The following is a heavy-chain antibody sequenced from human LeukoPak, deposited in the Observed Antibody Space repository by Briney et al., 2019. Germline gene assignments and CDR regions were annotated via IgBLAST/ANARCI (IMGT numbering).Heavy chain of an antibody. D-gene: IGHD3-10*01. Sequence: GGSLRLSCAAYGFTFSIYAMSWVRQAPGKGLEWVSAISGSGGSTYYADSVKGRFTISRDNSKNTLYLQMNSLRAEDTAVYYCAKDLPELLWFGELIGWFDPWGQGTLVTVSS. CDR3: AKDLPELLWFGELIGWFDP. J-gene: IGHJ5*02. CDR2: ISGSGGST. CDR1: GFTFSIYA. V-gene: IGHV3-23*01.